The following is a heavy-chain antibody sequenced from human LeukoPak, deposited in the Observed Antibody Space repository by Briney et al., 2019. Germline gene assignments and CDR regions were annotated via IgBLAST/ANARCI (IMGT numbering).Heavy chain of an antibody. D-gene: IGHD3-22*01. J-gene: IGHJ3*02. Sequence: PGGSLRLSCAASGFTFSSYWMHWVRQAPGKGLVWVSRINSDGSSTSYADSVKGRFTISRDNAKNTLYLQMNSLRAEDMAVYYCASRGVRRDYYDSSGYIGDAFDIWGQGTMVTVSS. CDR3: ASRGVRRDYYDSSGYIGDAFDI. CDR1: GFTFSSYW. CDR2: INSDGSST. V-gene: IGHV3-74*01.